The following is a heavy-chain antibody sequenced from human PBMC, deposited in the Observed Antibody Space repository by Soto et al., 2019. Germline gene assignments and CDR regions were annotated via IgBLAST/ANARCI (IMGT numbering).Heavy chain of an antibody. CDR1: GFTFTSSA. CDR2: IVVDSGNT. Sequence: SVKVSCKASGFTFTSSAMQWVRQARGQRLEWIGWIVVDSGNTNYAQKFQERVTITRNMSTSTAYMELSSLRSEDTAVYYCARTLYGDNVDYWGQGTLVTVSS. CDR3: ARTLYGDNVDY. D-gene: IGHD4-17*01. V-gene: IGHV1-58*02. J-gene: IGHJ4*02.